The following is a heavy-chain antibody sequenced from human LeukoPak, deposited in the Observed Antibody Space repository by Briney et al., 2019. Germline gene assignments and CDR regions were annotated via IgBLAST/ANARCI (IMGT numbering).Heavy chain of an antibody. CDR1: GGSISSGSYY. D-gene: IGHD3-3*01. V-gene: IGHV4-61*02. CDR2: IYTGGST. Sequence: SETLSLTCTVSGGSISSGSYYWSWIRQPAGKGLEWIGRIYTGGSTNYNPSLKSRVTISVDTSKNQFSLKLSSVTAADTAVYYCARDSETDFWSGYWDYYYYHMDVWGKGTTVTVSS. J-gene: IGHJ6*03. CDR3: ARDSETDFWSGYWDYYYYHMDV.